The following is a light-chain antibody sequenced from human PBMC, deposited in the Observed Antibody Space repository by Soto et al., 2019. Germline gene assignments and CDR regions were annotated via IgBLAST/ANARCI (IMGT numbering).Light chain of an antibody. Sequence: QSVVTQSPSVSGTPGQRVSISCSGSTSNIGSNSVHWYQQFPGTAPKLLIYFNDQRPSGVPDRFSGSRSGTSASLAISGLQSEDEGDYYCATWDDSLNGVVFGGGTKVTVL. CDR1: TSNIGSNS. V-gene: IGLV1-44*01. J-gene: IGLJ2*01. CDR2: FND. CDR3: ATWDDSLNGVV.